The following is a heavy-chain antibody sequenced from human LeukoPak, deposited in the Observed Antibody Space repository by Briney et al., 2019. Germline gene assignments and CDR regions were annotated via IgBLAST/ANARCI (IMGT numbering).Heavy chain of an antibody. Sequence: PSETLSLTCAVSGGSISSGDYSWSWIRQPAGKGLEWIGYIYHSGNTYYNPSLKSRLTMSVDTFKDQFSLKLSSVTAADTAVYLCARGTTSSGKEFDPWGQGILVTVSS. CDR1: GGSISSGDYS. D-gene: IGHD3-10*01. J-gene: IGHJ5*02. CDR2: IYHSGNT. V-gene: IGHV4-30-2*01. CDR3: ARGTTSSGKEFDP.